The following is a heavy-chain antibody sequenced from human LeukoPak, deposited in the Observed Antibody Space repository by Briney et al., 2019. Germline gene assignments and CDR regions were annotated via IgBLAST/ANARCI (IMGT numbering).Heavy chain of an antibody. CDR2: IYYSGST. V-gene: IGHV4-59*01. Sequence: SETLSLTCTVSGGSISSYYWSWIRQPPGKGLEWIGYIYYSGSTNYNPSLKSRVTISVDTSKNQFSLKLSSVTAADTAVYYCARDSSGSYYGQESDNWFDPWGQGTLVTVSS. D-gene: IGHD1-26*01. J-gene: IGHJ5*02. CDR1: GGSISSYY. CDR3: ARDSSGSYYGQESDNWFDP.